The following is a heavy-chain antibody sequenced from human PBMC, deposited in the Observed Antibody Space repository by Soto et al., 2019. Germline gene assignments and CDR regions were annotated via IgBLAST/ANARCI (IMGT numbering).Heavy chain of an antibody. V-gene: IGHV3-7*01. CDR1: GLTFSNYW. D-gene: IGHD3-16*01. CDR3: AGDRTQQKRLPGY. Sequence: XGSLRLSCAASGLTFSNYWMSWVRQAPGKGLEWVANIKQDGSEQYYSDSVKGRFTISRDNAKNSLYLQMNSLRAEDTAVYYCAGDRTQQKRLPGYLGQGTLDTVSS. J-gene: IGHJ4*02. CDR2: IKQDGSEQ.